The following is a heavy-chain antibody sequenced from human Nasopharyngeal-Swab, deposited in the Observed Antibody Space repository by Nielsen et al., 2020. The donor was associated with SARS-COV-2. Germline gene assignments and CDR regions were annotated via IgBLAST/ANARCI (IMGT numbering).Heavy chain of an antibody. Sequence: GESLKISCAASGFTVSSNYMSWVRQAPGKGLEWVSYISSSSSTIYYADSVKGRFTISRDNAKNSLYLQMNSLRDEDTAVYYCARDQHSSSWRYYYYGMDVWGQGTTVTV. CDR2: ISSSSSTI. D-gene: IGHD6-13*01. J-gene: IGHJ6*02. CDR3: ARDQHSSSWRYYYYGMDV. CDR1: GFTVSSNY. V-gene: IGHV3-48*02.